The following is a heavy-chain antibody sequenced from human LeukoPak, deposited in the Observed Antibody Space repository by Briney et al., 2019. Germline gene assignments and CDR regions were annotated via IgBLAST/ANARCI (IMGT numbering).Heavy chain of an antibody. V-gene: IGHV1-2*02. Sequence: ASVKVSCKASGYTFTGYYMHWVRQAPGQGLEWMGWINPNSGGTNYAQKFQGRVTMTRDTSISTAYMELRSLRSDDTAVYYCARKVAAETDFDYWGQGTLVTVSS. CDR3: ARKVAAETDFDY. J-gene: IGHJ4*02. CDR1: GYTFTGYY. CDR2: INPNSGGT. D-gene: IGHD2-15*01.